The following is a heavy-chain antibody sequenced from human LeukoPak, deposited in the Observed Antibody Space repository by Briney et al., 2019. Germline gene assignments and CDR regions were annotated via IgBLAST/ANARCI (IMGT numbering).Heavy chain of an antibody. V-gene: IGHV4-39*07. CDR2: IYYSGST. CDR3: ARDVPFIVVAGTKLPSYFDY. J-gene: IGHJ4*02. CDR1: GGSISSSSYY. D-gene: IGHD6-19*01. Sequence: SETLSLTCTVSGGSISSSSYYWGWLRQPPGTGLEWIGSIYYSGSTYYNPSLKSRVTISVDTSKNQFSLKLSSVTAADTAVYYCARDVPFIVVAGTKLPSYFDYWGQGTLVTVSS.